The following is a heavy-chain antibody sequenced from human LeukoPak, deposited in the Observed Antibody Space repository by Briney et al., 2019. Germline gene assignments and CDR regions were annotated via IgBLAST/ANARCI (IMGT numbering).Heavy chain of an antibody. D-gene: IGHD1-14*01. CDR3: ARVFYGEPPLFDY. Sequence: HPGGSLRLSCAASGFTFSSYWMHWVRQAPGKGLVWVSRINSDGSSTSYADSVKGRFTISRDNAKNTLYLQMNSLRAEDTAVYYCARVFYGEPPLFDYWGQGTLVTVSS. CDR1: GFTFSSYW. CDR2: INSDGSST. J-gene: IGHJ4*02. V-gene: IGHV3-74*01.